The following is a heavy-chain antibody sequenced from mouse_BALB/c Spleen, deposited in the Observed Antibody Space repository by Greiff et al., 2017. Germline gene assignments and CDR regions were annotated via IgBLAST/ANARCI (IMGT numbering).Heavy chain of an antibody. CDR1: GFNIKDTY. V-gene: IGHV14-3*02. CDR3: ARDPYYGSSY. D-gene: IGHD1-1*01. CDR2: IDPANGNT. J-gene: IGHJ2*01. Sequence: EVKLQESGAELVKPGASVKLSCTASGFNIKDTYMHWVKQRPEQGLEWIGRIDPANGNTKYDPKFQGKATITADTSSNTAYLQLSSLTSEDTAVYYCARDPYYGSSYWGQGTTLTVSS.